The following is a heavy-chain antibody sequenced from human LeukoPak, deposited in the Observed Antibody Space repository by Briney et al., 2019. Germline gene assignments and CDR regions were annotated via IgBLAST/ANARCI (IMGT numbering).Heavy chain of an antibody. CDR2: FGTRSTSV. CDR3: ARHSSGWFQFDY. J-gene: IGHJ4*02. CDR1: GFTFSGYS. D-gene: IGHD6-19*01. Sequence: PGGSLRLSCTASGFTFSGYSMNWIRQAPGKGLEWVSSFGTRSTSVYHAGSVKGRFAISRDNAKNSLYLQMNSLRAEDTAVYYCARHSSGWFQFDYWGQGTLVTVSS. V-gene: IGHV3-21*04.